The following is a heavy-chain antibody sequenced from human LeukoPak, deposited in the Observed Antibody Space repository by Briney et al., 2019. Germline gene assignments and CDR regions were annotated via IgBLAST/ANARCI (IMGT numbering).Heavy chain of an antibody. CDR1: GYTFTSYY. CDR3: ARIAVAGTSDDY. Sequence: ASVKVSCKASGYTFTSYYMHWVRQAPGQGLEWMGIINPSGGSTSYAQKFQGRVTMTRDTSTSTVYMELSSLRSGDTAVYYCARIAVAGTSDDYWGQGTLVTVSS. J-gene: IGHJ4*02. CDR2: INPSGGST. V-gene: IGHV1-46*03. D-gene: IGHD6-19*01.